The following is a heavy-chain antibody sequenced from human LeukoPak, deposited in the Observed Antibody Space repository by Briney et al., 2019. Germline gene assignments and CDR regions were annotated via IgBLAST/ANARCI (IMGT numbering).Heavy chain of an antibody. Sequence: AGGSLRLSCAASGFTVNSNYMSWVRQAPGKGLEWVSVIYSGGSTYYADSVKGRFTISRDNSKNTLYLQMNSLRAEDTAVYYCARDRPSCRGGSCGGLDVWGQGPTVTVSS. CDR3: ARDRPSCRGGSCGGLDV. J-gene: IGHJ6*02. V-gene: IGHV3-53*01. D-gene: IGHD2-15*01. CDR1: GFTVNSNY. CDR2: IYSGGST.